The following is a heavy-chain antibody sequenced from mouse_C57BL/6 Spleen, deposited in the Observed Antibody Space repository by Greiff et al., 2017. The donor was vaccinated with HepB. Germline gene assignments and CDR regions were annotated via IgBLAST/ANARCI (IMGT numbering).Heavy chain of an antibody. CDR1: GYSFTDYN. CDR2: INPNYGTT. Sequence: EVQVVESGPELVKPGASVKISCKASGYSFTDYNMNWVKQSNGKSLEWIGVINPNYGTTSYNQKFKGKATLTVDQSSSTAYMQLNSLTSEDSAVYYCARDFLVPNPLYAMDYWGQGTSVTVSS. J-gene: IGHJ4*01. D-gene: IGHD5-1*01. V-gene: IGHV1-39*01. CDR3: ARDFLVPNPLYAMDY.